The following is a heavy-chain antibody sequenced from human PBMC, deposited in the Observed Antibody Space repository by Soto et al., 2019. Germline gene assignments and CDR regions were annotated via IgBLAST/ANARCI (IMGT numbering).Heavy chain of an antibody. CDR2: INTDGSNT. Sequence: EVQLVESGGGLVQPGGSLRLSCAASGFTFSNYWMHWVRQAPGKGLVWVSRINTDGSNTRYADSVGGRFTISRDNAKNTMYLQMNGLRAEDTAVYDCVRGNYNGVDVWGQGTTVTVSS. CDR3: VRGNYNGVDV. V-gene: IGHV3-74*01. J-gene: IGHJ6*02. CDR1: GFTFSNYW.